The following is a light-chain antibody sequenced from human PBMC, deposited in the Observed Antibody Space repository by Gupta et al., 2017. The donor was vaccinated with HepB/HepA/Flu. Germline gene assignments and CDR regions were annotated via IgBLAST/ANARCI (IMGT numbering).Light chain of an antibody. CDR3: QQYDDTPYT. Sequence: IVMTQSPDSLAVSQGETATINCKSSQSVLYSSNNFNYFAWYQQKPGQPPKLLIYWASSRESGVPGRFSGSGSGTDFNLTISSLQAEDVAVYYCQQYDDTPYTFGQGTKLEIK. CDR2: WAS. CDR1: QSVLYSSNNFNY. J-gene: IGKJ2*01. V-gene: IGKV4-1*01.